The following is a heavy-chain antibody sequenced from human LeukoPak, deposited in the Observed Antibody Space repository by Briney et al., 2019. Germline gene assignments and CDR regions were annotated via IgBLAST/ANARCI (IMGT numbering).Heavy chain of an antibody. J-gene: IGHJ3*01. CDR1: GFTFSRDW. D-gene: IGHD3-9*01. V-gene: IGHV3-7*05. CDR3: ARDPDILTGVAFDV. Sequence: GGSLRLSCAASGFTFSRDWMSWVRQAPGKGLEWVAKINQDGSQKYYVDSVKGRFTISRDNAKNSLYLQMNSLRAEGTAVYYCARDPDILTGVAFDVWGQGTMVTVSS. CDR2: INQDGSQK.